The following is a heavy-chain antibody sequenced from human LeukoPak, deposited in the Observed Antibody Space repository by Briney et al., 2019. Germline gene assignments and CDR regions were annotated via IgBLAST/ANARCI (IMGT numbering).Heavy chain of an antibody. CDR2: INHSGST. D-gene: IGHD7-27*01. Sequence: SETLSLTCAVYGGSFSGYYWSWLRQPPGKGLEWIGEINHSGSTNYNPSLKSRVTISVDTSKNQFSLKLSSVTAADTAVYYCARGLGNYYYYYMDVWGKGTTVTISS. V-gene: IGHV4-34*01. CDR3: ARGLGNYYYYYMDV. CDR1: GGSFSGYY. J-gene: IGHJ6*03.